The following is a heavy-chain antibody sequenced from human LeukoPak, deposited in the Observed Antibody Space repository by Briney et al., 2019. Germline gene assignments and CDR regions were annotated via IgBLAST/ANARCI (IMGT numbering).Heavy chain of an antibody. Sequence: SQTLSLTCTVSGGSISSSSYYWGWIRQPPGKGLEWIGSIYYSGSTYYNPSLKSRVAISVDTSKNQFSLKLSSVTAADTAVYYCARQVPAARDPDAFDIWGQGTMVTVSS. CDR2: IYYSGST. CDR3: ARQVPAARDPDAFDI. CDR1: GGSISSSSYY. V-gene: IGHV4-39*01. J-gene: IGHJ3*02. D-gene: IGHD2-2*01.